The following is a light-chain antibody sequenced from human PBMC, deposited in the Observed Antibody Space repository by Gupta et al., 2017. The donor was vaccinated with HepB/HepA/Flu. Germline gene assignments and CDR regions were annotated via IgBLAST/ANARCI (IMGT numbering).Light chain of an antibody. Sequence: QSVLTQPPSASGTPGQRVTISCSGSSSNIGSKYVYWYQQLPGTAPKLLIYRNNQRPSGVTDRFSGSKSGNSASLAISGLRSEDEADYYCAAWADRLRVCVFGGGTKMTVL. CDR3: AAWADRLRVCV. J-gene: IGLJ2*01. CDR1: SSNIGSKY. CDR2: RNN. V-gene: IGLV1-47*01.